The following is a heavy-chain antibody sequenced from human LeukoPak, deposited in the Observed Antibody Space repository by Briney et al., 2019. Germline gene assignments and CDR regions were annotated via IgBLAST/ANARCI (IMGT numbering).Heavy chain of an antibody. V-gene: IGHV4-4*02. CDR3: ASLRADSTDAFDI. J-gene: IGHJ3*02. CDR1: GGSISSSNL. Sequence: SETLSLTCAVSGGSISSSNLWSWVRQPPGKGLEWIGEIYHSGSTNYNPSLKSRVTILVDKSKNQFSLKLSSVTAADTAVYYCASLRADSTDAFDIWGQGTMVTVSS. CDR2: IYHSGST. D-gene: IGHD6-13*01.